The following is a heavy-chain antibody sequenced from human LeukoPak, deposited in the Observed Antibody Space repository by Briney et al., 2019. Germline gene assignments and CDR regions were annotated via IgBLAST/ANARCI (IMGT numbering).Heavy chain of an antibody. J-gene: IGHJ4*02. D-gene: IGHD5-12*01. Sequence: SETLSLTCTVSGASFSNYYWSWIRQPPGKGLEWIGYFSYSGSTNYNPSLTSRVTISVDTSKNQFSLKLSSVTAADTAVYYCARGPLDSGYTYFDYWGQGTLVSVAS. V-gene: IGHV4-59*01. CDR1: GASFSNYY. CDR3: ARGPLDSGYTYFDY. CDR2: FSYSGST.